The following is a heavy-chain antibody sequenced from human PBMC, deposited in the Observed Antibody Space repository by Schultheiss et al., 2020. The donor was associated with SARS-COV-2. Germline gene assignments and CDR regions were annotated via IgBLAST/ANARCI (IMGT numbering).Heavy chain of an antibody. V-gene: IGHV4-34*01. CDR2: INHSGST. CDR3: ASSRSIVVVPAAIIY. J-gene: IGHJ4*02. Sequence: SETLSLTCAVYDGSFSGYYWSWIRQPPGKGLEWIGEINHSGSTNYNPSLKSRVTISVDTSKNQFSLKLSSVTAADTAVYYCASSRSIVVVPAAIIYWGQGTLVTVSS. D-gene: IGHD2-2*02. CDR1: DGSFSGYY.